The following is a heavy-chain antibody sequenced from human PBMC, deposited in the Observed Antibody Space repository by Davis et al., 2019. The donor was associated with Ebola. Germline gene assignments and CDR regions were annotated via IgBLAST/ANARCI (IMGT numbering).Heavy chain of an antibody. V-gene: IGHV3-33*01. D-gene: IGHD4-17*01. J-gene: IGHJ3*02. CDR3: ARDSAHDYGDYVDVFDI. CDR1: GFTFSSYG. CDR2: IWYDGSNK. Sequence: GGSLRLSCAASGFTFSSYGMHWVRPATGKGLEWVAVIWYDGSNKYYADSVKGRFTIYRDNSKNTLYLQMNSLKAEDTAVYYCARDSAHDYGDYVDVFDIWGQGTMVTVSS.